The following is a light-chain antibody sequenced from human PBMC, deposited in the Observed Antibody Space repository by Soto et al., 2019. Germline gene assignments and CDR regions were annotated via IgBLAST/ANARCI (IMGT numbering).Light chain of an antibody. CDR2: RTS. CDR1: QSVSTT. Sequence: ENVLTQSPATLSLSPGERASLSCRASQSVSTTVAWYHQKPGQAPRLLIYRTSNRATGIPDRFSGSGSGTDFTLTISRLEPEDFAVYWCQQYDSSPRTFGQGTKVDIK. V-gene: IGKV3-20*01. CDR3: QQYDSSPRT. J-gene: IGKJ1*01.